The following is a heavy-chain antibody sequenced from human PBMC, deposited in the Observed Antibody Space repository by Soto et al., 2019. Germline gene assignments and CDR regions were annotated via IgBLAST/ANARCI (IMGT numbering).Heavy chain of an antibody. D-gene: IGHD2-15*01. CDR3: ARKTPCGSCPGYYYYYYMDV. V-gene: IGHV3-48*01. Sequence: GGSLRLSCAASGFTFSSYSMNWVRQAPGKGLEWVSYISSSSSTIYYADSVKGRFTISRDNAKNSLYLQMNSLRAEDTAVYYCARKTPCGSCPGYYYYYYMDVWGKGTTGTVSS. CDR1: GFTFSSYS. CDR2: ISSSSSTI. J-gene: IGHJ6*03.